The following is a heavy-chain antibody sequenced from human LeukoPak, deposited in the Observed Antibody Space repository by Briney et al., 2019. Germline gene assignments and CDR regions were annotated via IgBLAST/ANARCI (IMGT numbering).Heavy chain of an antibody. CDR3: ARDGGLYSVVRGADYNHFDQ. V-gene: IGHV3-30*02. CDR1: GFTFSSYG. CDR2: IRYDGVNQ. J-gene: IGHJ4*02. Sequence: HPGGSLRLSCAASGFTFSSYGIHWVRQGPGKGLEWVAFIRYDGVNQYYAESVKGRFTISRDNSKSTMYLQMNSLRPDDTAVYYCARDGGLYSVVRGADYNHFDQWGQGTLVTVSS. D-gene: IGHD3-10*01.